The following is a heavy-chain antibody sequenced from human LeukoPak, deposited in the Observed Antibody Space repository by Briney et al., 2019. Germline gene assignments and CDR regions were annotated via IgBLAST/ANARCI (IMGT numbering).Heavy chain of an antibody. CDR2: TSSSGSTI. J-gene: IGHJ4*02. CDR3: ARDRLLLTRQNY. V-gene: IGHV3-11*01. CDR1: GFTVSSNY. D-gene: IGHD4/OR15-4a*01. Sequence: TGGSLRLSCAASGFTVSSNYMSWIRQAPGKGLEWVSYTSSSGSTIYYADSVRGRFTISRDNAKNSLYLQMNSLRAEDTAVYYCARDRLLLTRQNYWGQGTLVTVSS.